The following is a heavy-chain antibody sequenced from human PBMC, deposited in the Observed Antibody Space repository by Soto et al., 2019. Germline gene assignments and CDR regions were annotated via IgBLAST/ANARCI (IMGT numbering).Heavy chain of an antibody. V-gene: IGHV1-18*01. D-gene: IGHD3-3*01. J-gene: IGHJ4*02. CDR2: ISAYSGHT. Sequence: ASVKVSCKASGGTFSSYAISWVRQAPGQGPEWMGWISAYSGHTIYAQKFQGRLTMTTDTSTRIAYMELRSLRSDDTALYYCARDNSGDFWSGYSHYYFDYWGQGTLVTVSS. CDR1: GGTFSSYA. CDR3: ARDNSGDFWSGYSHYYFDY.